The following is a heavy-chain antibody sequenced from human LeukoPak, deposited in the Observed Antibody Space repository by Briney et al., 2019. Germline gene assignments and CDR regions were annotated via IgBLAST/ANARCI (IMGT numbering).Heavy chain of an antibody. Sequence: GASVKVSCKASGYTFTTYAMNWVRQAPGQGLEWMGWINTNTGHPTYAQGFTGRFVFSLDTSVSTAYLQISSLEAEDTAVYYCARESWSGGGYDAFDIWGQGTMVTVSS. CDR3: ARESWSGGGYDAFDI. V-gene: IGHV7-4-1*02. D-gene: IGHD3-3*01. J-gene: IGHJ3*02. CDR1: GYTFTTYA. CDR2: INTNTGHP.